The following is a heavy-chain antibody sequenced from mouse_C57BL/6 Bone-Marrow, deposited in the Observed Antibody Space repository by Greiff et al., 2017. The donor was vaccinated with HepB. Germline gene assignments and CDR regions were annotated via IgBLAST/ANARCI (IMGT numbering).Heavy chain of an antibody. J-gene: IGHJ1*03. CDR2: INPGSGGT. Sequence: VQLQQSGAELVRPGTSVKVSCKASGYAFTNYLIEWVKQRPGQGLEWIGVINPGSGGTNYNEKFKGKATLTADKSSSTAYMQLSSLTSEDSAVSFCARSAAGYDYDSSWYFDVWGTGTTVTVSS. D-gene: IGHD2-4*01. CDR1: GYAFTNYL. V-gene: IGHV1-54*01. CDR3: ARSAAGYDYDSSWYFDV.